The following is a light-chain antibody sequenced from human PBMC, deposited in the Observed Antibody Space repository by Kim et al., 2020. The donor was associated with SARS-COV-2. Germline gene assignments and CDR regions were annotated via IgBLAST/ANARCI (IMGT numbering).Light chain of an antibody. Sequence: ASVKVTCTLSRGHSSYAIAWHQQQPEKGPRYLMKLNSDGSHSKGDGIPDRFSGSSSGAERYLTISSLQSEDEADYYCQTWGTGSVVFGGGTQLTVL. CDR2: LNSDGSH. CDR3: QTWGTGSVV. V-gene: IGLV4-69*01. J-gene: IGLJ2*01. CDR1: RGHSSYA.